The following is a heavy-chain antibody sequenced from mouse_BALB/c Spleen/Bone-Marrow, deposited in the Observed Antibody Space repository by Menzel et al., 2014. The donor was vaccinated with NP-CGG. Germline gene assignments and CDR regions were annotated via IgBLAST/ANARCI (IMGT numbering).Heavy chain of an antibody. J-gene: IGHJ1*01. Sequence: QVQLKESGPELVRPGVSVKISCKGSGYTFTDYAMHWVKQSHAKSLEWIGVISTYSGNTNYNQKFKGKATMTVDKFSSTAYMELARLTSEDSAIYYCARRTNLQGDFDVWGAGTTVTVSS. D-gene: IGHD1-3*01. V-gene: IGHV1-67*01. CDR2: ISTYSGNT. CDR3: ARRTNLQGDFDV. CDR1: GYTFTDYA.